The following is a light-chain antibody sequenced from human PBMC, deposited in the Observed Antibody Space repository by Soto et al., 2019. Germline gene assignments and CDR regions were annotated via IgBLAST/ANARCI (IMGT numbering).Light chain of an antibody. CDR2: GVS. V-gene: IGKV3-15*01. J-gene: IGKJ2*01. Sequence: ETMMTQSPATLSVSPGETATLSGRSSQDVHINLAWYHQKPGQAPPLLIYGVSARAPGVPARFSGAGSGTEFTLTIRSLQSADFGVYYCQQYATWPRTFGQGTKVAIQ. CDR1: QDVHIN. CDR3: QQYATWPRT.